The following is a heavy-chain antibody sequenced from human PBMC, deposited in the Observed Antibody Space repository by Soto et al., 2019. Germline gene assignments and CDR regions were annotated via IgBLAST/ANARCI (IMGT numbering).Heavy chain of an antibody. CDR3: AYGSSRAWIDY. J-gene: IGHJ4*02. Sequence: KPSETLSLTCSVSGDSMRGYHFYWGWIRQAPGKGLEWIGSAYFSGGNTYYSPSLKSRVSISVCTSKNEFSLRLTSLTAADTAVYFCAYGSSRAWIDYWGQGTLVTVSS. CDR1: GDSMRGYHFY. V-gene: IGHV4-39*01. D-gene: IGHD3-10*01. CDR2: AYFSGGNT.